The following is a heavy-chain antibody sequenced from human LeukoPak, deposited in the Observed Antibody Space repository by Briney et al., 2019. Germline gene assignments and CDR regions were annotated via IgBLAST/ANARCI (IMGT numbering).Heavy chain of an antibody. CDR1: GYTFTSYD. Sequence: GASVKVSCKASGYTFTSYDINWVRQATGQGLEWMGWMSPNSGNTGYAQKFQGRVTMTRNTSISTAYMELSSLRSEDTAVYYCARGLGELWLPVPTRPYGMDVWGQGTTVTVSS. CDR2: MSPNSGNT. CDR3: ARGLGELWLPVPTRPYGMDV. J-gene: IGHJ6*02. V-gene: IGHV1-8*01. D-gene: IGHD5-18*01.